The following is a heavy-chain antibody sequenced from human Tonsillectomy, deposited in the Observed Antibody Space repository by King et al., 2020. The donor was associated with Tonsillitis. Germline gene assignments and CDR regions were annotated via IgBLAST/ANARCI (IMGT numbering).Heavy chain of an antibody. CDR2: ISSSSSTI. CDR3: AREPPEIVVVPAADYYYYGMDV. J-gene: IGHJ6*02. Sequence: VQLVESGGGLVQPGGSLRLSCAASGFTFSSYSMNWVRQAPGKGLEWVSYISSSSSTIYYADSVKGRFTISRDNAKNSLYLQMNSLRAEDTAVYYCAREPPEIVVVPAADYYYYGMDVWGQGTTVTVSS. V-gene: IGHV3-48*04. D-gene: IGHD2-2*01. CDR1: GFTFSSYS.